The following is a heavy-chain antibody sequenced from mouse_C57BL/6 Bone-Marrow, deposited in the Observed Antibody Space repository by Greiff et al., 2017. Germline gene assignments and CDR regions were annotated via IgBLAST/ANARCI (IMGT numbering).Heavy chain of an antibody. V-gene: IGHV1-26*01. CDR2: INPNNGGT. CDR3: ARDYGNYGGPFAY. Sequence: VQLQQSGPELVKPGASVKISCKASGYTFTDYYMNWVKQSHGKSLEWIGDINPNNGGTSYNQKFKGKATLTVDKSSSTAYMELRSLTSEYSAVYYCARDYGNYGGPFAYWGQGTLVTVSA. D-gene: IGHD2-1*01. J-gene: IGHJ3*01. CDR1: GYTFTDYY.